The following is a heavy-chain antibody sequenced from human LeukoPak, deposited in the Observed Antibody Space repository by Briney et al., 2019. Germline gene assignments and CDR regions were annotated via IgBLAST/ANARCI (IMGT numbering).Heavy chain of an antibody. CDR2: IYTSGST. CDR1: GGSISSYY. J-gene: IGHJ5*02. V-gene: IGHV4-4*07. Sequence: PSETLSLTCTVSGGSISSYYWSWIRQPAGKGLEWIGRIYTSGSTNYNPSLKSRVTISVDTSKNQFSLKLSSVTAADTAVYYCARESVLLWFGDISWFDPWGQGTLVTVSS. CDR3: ARESVLLWFGDISWFDP. D-gene: IGHD3-10*01.